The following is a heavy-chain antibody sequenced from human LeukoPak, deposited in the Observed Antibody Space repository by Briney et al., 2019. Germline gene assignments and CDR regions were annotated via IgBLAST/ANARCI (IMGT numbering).Heavy chain of an antibody. Sequence: ASVKVSCKASGYTFTSYHMHWVRQAPGQGLEWMGIINPSGGSTSYAQKFQGRVTMTRDTSTSTVYMELSSLRSKDTAVFYCARDQYDTWSRRGNFDSWGQGTLVIVSS. V-gene: IGHV1-46*01. CDR3: ARDQYDTWSRRGNFDS. CDR1: GYTFTSYH. CDR2: INPSGGST. J-gene: IGHJ4*02. D-gene: IGHD3-3*01.